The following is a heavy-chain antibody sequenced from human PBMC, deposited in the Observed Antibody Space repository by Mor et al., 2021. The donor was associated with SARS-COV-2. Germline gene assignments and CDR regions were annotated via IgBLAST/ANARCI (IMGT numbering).Heavy chain of an antibody. V-gene: IGHV3-23*01. D-gene: IGHD3-22*01. Sequence: GRFTISRDNSKNTLYLQMNSLRAEDTAVYYCAKDLVIVVVTEGPNAFDIWGQGTMVTVSS. J-gene: IGHJ3*02. CDR3: AKDLVIVVVTEGPNAFDI.